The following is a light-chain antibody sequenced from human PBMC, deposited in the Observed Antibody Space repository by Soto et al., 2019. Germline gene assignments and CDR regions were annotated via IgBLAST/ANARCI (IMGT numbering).Light chain of an antibody. V-gene: IGLV2-23*01. CDR3: CSYASTGTYV. CDR1: SSDVGNYNL. Sequence: QSVLTQPASVSGSPGQSIAISCTGTSSDVGNYNLVSWYQQHSGQAPKLMIYEGTKRPSGVSDRFSGSNSGNTASLTISGLQAEDEADYYCCSYASTGTYVFGTGTKLTVL. CDR2: EGT. J-gene: IGLJ1*01.